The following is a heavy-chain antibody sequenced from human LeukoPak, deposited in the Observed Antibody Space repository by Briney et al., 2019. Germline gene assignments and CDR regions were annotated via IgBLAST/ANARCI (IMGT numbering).Heavy chain of an antibody. V-gene: IGHV3-69-1*01. CDR1: GFTLSNFE. CDR2: INSGNTI. J-gene: IGHJ4*02. Sequence: GGSLRLSCTTSGFTLSNFEMNWVRQAPGKGLEWVSYINSGNTIWYADSVKGRFTISRDIYKSTVYLQMNSLRAEDTAVYYCAKATGGWPRYFDYWGQGTLVTVSS. D-gene: IGHD6-19*01. CDR3: AKATGGWPRYFDY.